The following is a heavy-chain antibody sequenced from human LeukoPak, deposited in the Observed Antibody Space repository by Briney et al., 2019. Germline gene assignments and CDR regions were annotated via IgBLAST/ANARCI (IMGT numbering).Heavy chain of an antibody. CDR3: VRGPYGSSISNWFDP. J-gene: IGHJ5*02. V-gene: IGHV4-4*07. D-gene: IGHD3-10*01. CDR2: IYTSGST. Sequence: SETLSLTCTVSGGSISSYYWSWIRQPAGKGLEWIGRIYTSGSTNYNPSLKSRVTMSVDTPNKQFSLNLRSVTAADTAVYYCVRGPYGSSISNWFDPWGQGLLVTVSS. CDR1: GGSISSYY.